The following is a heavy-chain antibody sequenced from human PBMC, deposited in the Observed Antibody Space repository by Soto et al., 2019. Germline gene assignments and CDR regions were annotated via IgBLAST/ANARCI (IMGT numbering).Heavy chain of an antibody. Sequence: GGSLRLSCAASGFTFSDHYMSWIRQAPGKGLEWVSYISGSGDIIYYADSVKGRFTISRDNAKNSLYLQMNSLRAEDTAVYYCARDLGYYDSSGSFDDWGQGTLVTVSS. V-gene: IGHV3-11*01. CDR2: ISGSGDII. CDR1: GFTFSDHY. D-gene: IGHD3-22*01. J-gene: IGHJ4*02. CDR3: ARDLGYYDSSGSFDD.